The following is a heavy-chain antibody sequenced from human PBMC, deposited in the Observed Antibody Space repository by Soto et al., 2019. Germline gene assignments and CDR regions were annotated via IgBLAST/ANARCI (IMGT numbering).Heavy chain of an antibody. Sequence: GGSLRLSCAASGFTFSSYGMHWVRQAPGKGLEWVAVISYDGSNKYYADSVKGRFTISRDNSKNTLYLQMNSLRAEDTAVYYCAKAEGSSGWFNAEYFQNWGQGT. V-gene: IGHV3-30*18. D-gene: IGHD6-19*01. CDR3: AKAEGSSGWFNAEYFQN. CDR1: GFTFSSYG. CDR2: ISYDGSNK. J-gene: IGHJ1*01.